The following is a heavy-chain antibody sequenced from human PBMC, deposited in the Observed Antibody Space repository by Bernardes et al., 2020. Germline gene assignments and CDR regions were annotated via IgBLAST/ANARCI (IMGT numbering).Heavy chain of an antibody. CDR3: AKEKVEVGYGPGAGMDV. V-gene: IGHV3-9*01. CDR1: GFTFDDYA. D-gene: IGHD2-15*01. CDR2: ISWNSGSI. Sequence: GGSLRLSCAASGFTFDDYAMHWVRQAPGKGLEWVSGISWNSGSIGYADSVKGRFTISRDNAKNSLYLQMNSLRAEDTALYYCAKEKVEVGYGPGAGMDVWGQGTTVTVSS. J-gene: IGHJ6*02.